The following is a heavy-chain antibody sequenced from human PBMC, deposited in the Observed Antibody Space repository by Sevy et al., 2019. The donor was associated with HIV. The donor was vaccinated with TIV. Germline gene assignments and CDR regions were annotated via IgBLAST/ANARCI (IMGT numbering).Heavy chain of an antibody. V-gene: IGHV3-23*01. J-gene: IGHJ4*02. D-gene: IGHD5-12*01. CDR3: AKDHSGYDYYNYFDY. Sequence: GGSLRLSCAASGFTFSSYAMSWVRQAPGKGLEWVSAISGSGGSTYYADSVKGRLTISRDNSKNTLYLQMNSLRAEDTAVYYCAKDHSGYDYYNYFDYWGQGTLVTVSS. CDR2: ISGSGGST. CDR1: GFTFSSYA.